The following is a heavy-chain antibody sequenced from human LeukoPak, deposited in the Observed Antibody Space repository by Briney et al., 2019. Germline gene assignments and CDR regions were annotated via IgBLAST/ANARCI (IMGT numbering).Heavy chain of an antibody. CDR1: GGSISSSSYY. V-gene: IGHV4-39*01. D-gene: IGHD3-9*01. J-gene: IGHJ4*02. CDR2: IYYSGST. CDR3: ARHLGDILTAIDY. Sequence: PSQTLSLTCTVSGGSISSSSYYWGWIRQPPGKGLECIGSIYYSGSTYYNPSLKSRVTISVDTSKNQFSLELSSVTAADTAVYYCARHLGDILTAIDYWGQGTLVTVSS.